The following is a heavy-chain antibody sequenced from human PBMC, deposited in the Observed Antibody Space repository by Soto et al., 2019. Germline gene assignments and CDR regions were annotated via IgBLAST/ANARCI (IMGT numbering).Heavy chain of an antibody. CDR3: TRLGSDP. Sequence: PGESLRLSCAASGFTVSGSAMHWVRHASGKGLEWVGRIRSKVNSYATAYVASVKGRFTISRDHSKKPAYLQMNSLKTEDTAVYYCTRLGSDPWGQGILVTVSS. V-gene: IGHV3-73*01. CDR1: GFTVSGSA. D-gene: IGHD6-6*01. J-gene: IGHJ5*02. CDR2: IRSKVNSYAT.